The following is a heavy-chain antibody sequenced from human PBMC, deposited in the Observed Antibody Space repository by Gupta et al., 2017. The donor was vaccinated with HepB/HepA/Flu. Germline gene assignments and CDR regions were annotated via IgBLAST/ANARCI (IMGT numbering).Heavy chain of an antibody. CDR3: ATGWLSNSFNY. Sequence: EVQLVESGGGLVQPGGSLSLTCVTPGFTLRDYSLDWVRQAPGKGLEWISYISTSSSTIYYADSVRGRFTISRDNAKNSLYLQMNSLRDEDTAIYYCATGWLSNSFNYWGQGALVTVSS. CDR1: GFTLRDYS. CDR2: ISTSSSTI. J-gene: IGHJ4*02. D-gene: IGHD5-24*01. V-gene: IGHV3-48*02.